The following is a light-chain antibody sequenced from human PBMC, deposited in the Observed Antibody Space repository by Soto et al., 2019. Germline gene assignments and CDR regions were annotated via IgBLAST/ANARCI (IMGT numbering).Light chain of an antibody. CDR2: AAS. Sequence: DIQLTQSPSSLSPSVGDRVTITCRAGQSIRNNLNWYQQNPRGAPKLLISAASSLQGGVPLRFSGSGSGTDFTLTISSLQPEDFATYYCQQSYSTPYTFGQGTSLEIK. V-gene: IGKV1-39*01. J-gene: IGKJ2*01. CDR3: QQSYSTPYT. CDR1: QSIRNN.